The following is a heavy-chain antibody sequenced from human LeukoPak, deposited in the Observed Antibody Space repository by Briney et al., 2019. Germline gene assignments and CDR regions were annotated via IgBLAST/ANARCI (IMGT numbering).Heavy chain of an antibody. Sequence: GGSLRLSCAASGFNFSINWMTWVRQAPGKGLEWVSSNSSNSDYIYYADSVKGRFTISRDNAKNSLYLQMNSLRAEDTAVYYCARLAGAGSSGFDYWGQGTLVTVSS. CDR1: GFNFSINW. J-gene: IGHJ4*02. CDR2: NSSNSDYI. D-gene: IGHD1-26*01. V-gene: IGHV3-21*01. CDR3: ARLAGAGSSGFDY.